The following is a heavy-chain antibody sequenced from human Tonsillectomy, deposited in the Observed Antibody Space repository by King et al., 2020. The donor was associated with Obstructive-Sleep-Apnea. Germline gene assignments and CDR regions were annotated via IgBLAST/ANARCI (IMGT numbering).Heavy chain of an antibody. V-gene: IGHV3-48*04. Sequence: VQLVESGGGLVQPGGSLRLSCAASGFTFSSYSMNWVRQAPGKGLEWGSYISSSSSTIYYADSVKGRFTISRDNAKNSLYLQMNSLRAEDTAVYYCARGLGGMDVWAKGPRSPSP. CDR1: GFTFSSYS. CDR3: ARGLGGMDV. D-gene: IGHD3-3*01. J-gene: IGHJ6*02. CDR2: ISSSSSTI.